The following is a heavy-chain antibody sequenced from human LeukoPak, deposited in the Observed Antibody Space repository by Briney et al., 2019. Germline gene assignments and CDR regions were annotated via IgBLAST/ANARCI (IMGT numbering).Heavy chain of an antibody. CDR3: ARRMTRDYFYMDV. Sequence: GGSLRLSCAASGFTFSSYGMHWVRQAPGRGLEWVAFIRYDGSNKYYADSVKGRFTISRDNSKNTLYLQMNSLRAEDTAVYYCARRMTRDYFYMDVWGKGTTVTVSS. J-gene: IGHJ6*03. CDR2: IRYDGSNK. CDR1: GFTFSSYG. V-gene: IGHV3-30*02.